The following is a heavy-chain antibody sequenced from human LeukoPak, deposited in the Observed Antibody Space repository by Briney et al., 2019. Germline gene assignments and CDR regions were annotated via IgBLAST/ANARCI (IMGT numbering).Heavy chain of an antibody. CDR1: GFTFDDYT. J-gene: IGHJ4*02. CDR2: ISRDGGST. CDR3: TKDRYCTTTFCPLDY. D-gene: IGHD2-8*01. Sequence: GGSLRLSCAASGFTFDDYTFHWVRQAPGKGLEWVSIISRDGGSTYYADSVRGRFTISRDNSKSSLYLQMNSLRTEDTALYYCTKDRYCTTTFCPLDYWGQGTLVTVSS. V-gene: IGHV3-43*01.